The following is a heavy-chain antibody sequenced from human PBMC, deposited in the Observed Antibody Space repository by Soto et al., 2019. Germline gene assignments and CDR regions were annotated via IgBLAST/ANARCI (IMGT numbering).Heavy chain of an antibody. Sequence: GASVKVSCKASGYTFSDYYMHWVRQAPGQGLEGMGWINANSGGTTYAQKFQGRVTMTRDTSTSTAYMELSRLSSDDTAIYYGARLPIEVAGSNWGQGTMVTVSS. CDR2: INANSGGT. CDR1: GYTFSDYY. CDR3: ARLPIEVAGSN. V-gene: IGHV1-2*02. J-gene: IGHJ4*02. D-gene: IGHD6-19*01.